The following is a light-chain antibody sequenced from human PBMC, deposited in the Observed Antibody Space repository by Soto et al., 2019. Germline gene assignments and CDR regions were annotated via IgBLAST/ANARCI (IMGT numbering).Light chain of an antibody. J-gene: IGKJ1*01. CDR1: QTISSW. V-gene: IGKV1-5*03. CDR2: KAS. CDR3: PLRFSMPPR. Sequence: DMQMTQAPSSVCASVGDRVTITCRASQTISSWLAWYQQKPGKAPKLLIYKASTLKSGVPSRFSGSGSGIDLNMTVCSLRLQALATCSCPLRFSMPPRFGQGTKVDI.